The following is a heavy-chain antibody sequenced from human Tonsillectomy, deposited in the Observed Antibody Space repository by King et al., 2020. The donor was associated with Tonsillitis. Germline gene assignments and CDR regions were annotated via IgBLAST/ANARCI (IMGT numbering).Heavy chain of an antibody. V-gene: IGHV4-31*03. D-gene: IGHD3-9*01. J-gene: IGHJ3*02. Sequence: VQLQESGPGLVKPSQTLSLTCTVSGCSISSGGYYWSWIRQHPGKGLEWFGYISYSGNTYYNPSLKSRVIISVDTSKNQFSLKLSSVTAADTAVYYCARASHYDIFPFDIWGQGTMVTVSS. CDR1: GCSISSGGYY. CDR2: ISYSGNT. CDR3: ARASHYDIFPFDI.